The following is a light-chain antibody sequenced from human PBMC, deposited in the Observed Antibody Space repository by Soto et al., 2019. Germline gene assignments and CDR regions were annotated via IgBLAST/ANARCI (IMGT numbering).Light chain of an antibody. Sequence: DIQMTQSPSTLSGSVGDRVTLTCRASQTISGWLAWYQQKPGKAPKLLIYKASTLKSGVPSRFSGSGSGTEFTLTISSLQPDDFETYYCQHYNSYSEAFGQGTKVDIK. CDR2: KAS. CDR1: QTISGW. CDR3: QHYNSYSEA. J-gene: IGKJ1*01. V-gene: IGKV1-5*03.